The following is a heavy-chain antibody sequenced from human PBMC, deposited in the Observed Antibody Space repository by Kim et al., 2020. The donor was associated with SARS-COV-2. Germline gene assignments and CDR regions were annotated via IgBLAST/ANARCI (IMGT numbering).Heavy chain of an antibody. D-gene: IGHD1-26*01. CDR3: ARVTSGSYDAFDI. CDR2: IYYSGST. J-gene: IGHJ3*02. CDR1: GGSVSSGSYY. V-gene: IGHV4-61*01. Sequence: SETLSLTCTVSGGSVSSGSYYWSWIRQPPGKGLEWIGYIYYSGSTNYNPSLKSRVTISVDTSKNQFSLKLSSVTAADTAGYYCARVTSGSYDAFDIWGQGTMVTVSS.